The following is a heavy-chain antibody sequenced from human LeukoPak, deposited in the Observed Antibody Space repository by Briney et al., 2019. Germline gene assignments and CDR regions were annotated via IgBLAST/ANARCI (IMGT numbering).Heavy chain of an antibody. V-gene: IGHV4-39*01. Sequence: PSETLSLTCTVSGGSISSYYWGWIRQPPGKGLEWIGSIYYSGSTYYNPSLKSRVTISVDTSKNQFSLKLSSVTAADTAVYYCASPSVYGYFDYWGQGTLVTVSS. CDR3: ASPSVYGYFDY. CDR1: GGSISSYY. J-gene: IGHJ4*02. D-gene: IGHD4-17*01. CDR2: IYYSGST.